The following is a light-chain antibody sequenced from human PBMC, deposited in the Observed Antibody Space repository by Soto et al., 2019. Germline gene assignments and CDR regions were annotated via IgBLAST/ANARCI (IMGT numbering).Light chain of an antibody. CDR2: DAS. Sequence: DMQMTQSPSTLSASVGDRVTIXXRASQSIRNWLAWYQQKPGKAPXLLIYDASSLKSGVSSRFSGSGSGTEFTLTISGLQPDDFATYYCQQYNSFSRTFGQGTRWIS. CDR1: QSIRNW. J-gene: IGKJ1*01. CDR3: QQYNSFSRT. V-gene: IGKV1-5*01.